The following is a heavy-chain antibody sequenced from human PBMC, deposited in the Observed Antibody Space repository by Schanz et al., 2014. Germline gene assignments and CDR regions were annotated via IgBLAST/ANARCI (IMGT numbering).Heavy chain of an antibody. J-gene: IGHJ4*02. D-gene: IGHD3-22*01. CDR1: GFTFGSYG. Sequence: EQLLQSGGGLVQPGGSLRLSCAASGFTFGSYGMSWIRQAPGKGLEWVSDISSGSSYANYADSVKGRFTISRDNAKNSLYLQMNSLRAEDTAVYYCAKDPSHGDYDYYFDYWGQGTLXTVSS. CDR2: ISSGSSYA. V-gene: IGHV3-11*06. CDR3: AKDPSHGDYDYYFDY.